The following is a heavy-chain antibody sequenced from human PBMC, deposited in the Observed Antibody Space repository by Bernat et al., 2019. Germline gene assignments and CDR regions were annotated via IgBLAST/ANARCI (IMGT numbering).Heavy chain of an antibody. Sequence: EVQLVESGGGLVKPGGSLRLSCAASGFTFSSYSMNWVRQAPGKGLEWVSYISSSSSYIYYADSVKGRFTISRDNAKNSLYLQMNSLRAEDTAVYYCARTSPSDFWGGYLPFDPWGQGTLVTVSS. J-gene: IGHJ5*02. D-gene: IGHD3-3*01. CDR1: GFTFSSYS. CDR3: ARTSPSDFWGGYLPFDP. V-gene: IGHV3-21*05. CDR2: ISSSSSYI.